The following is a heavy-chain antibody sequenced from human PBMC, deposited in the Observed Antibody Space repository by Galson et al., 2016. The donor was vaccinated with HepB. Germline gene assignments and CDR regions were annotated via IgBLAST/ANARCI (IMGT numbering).Heavy chain of an antibody. CDR3: ALTRVSQSRFLEWLPTPYNWFDP. Sequence: PALVKPTQTLTLTCAVSGVSLNTSGVGVGWIRQSPGKALEWLALIYWDDDARYSPSVRSRLTITKDTSRNQVVLTMTSMDPVDTATYYCALTRVSQSRFLEWLPTPYNWFDPWGQGTLVTVSS. CDR1: GVSLNTSGVG. CDR2: IYWDDDA. V-gene: IGHV2-5*02. D-gene: IGHD3-3*01. J-gene: IGHJ5*02.